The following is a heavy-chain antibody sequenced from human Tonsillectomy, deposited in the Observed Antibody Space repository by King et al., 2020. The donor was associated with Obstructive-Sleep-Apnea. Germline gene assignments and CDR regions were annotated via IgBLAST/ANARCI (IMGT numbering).Heavy chain of an antibody. V-gene: IGHV3-64*05. J-gene: IGHJ5*02. Sequence: VQLVESGGGLVQPGGSLRLSCLASGFTFGSYAMHWVRQAPGRGLEYVSAISSDGGSTFYGDSVEGRFSISRDNSKNTLYIQMSSLRVEDTAVYYCVKGIREDWKVHWFDPWGQGTLVTVSS. CDR1: GFTFGSYA. CDR3: VKGIREDWKVHWFDP. D-gene: IGHD1-1*01. CDR2: ISSDGGST.